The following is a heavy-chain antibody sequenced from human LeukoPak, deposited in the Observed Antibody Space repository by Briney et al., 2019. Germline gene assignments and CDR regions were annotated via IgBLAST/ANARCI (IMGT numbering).Heavy chain of an antibody. CDR3: ARQFHGSGYVDDL. Sequence: SETLSLTCTVSGGSISSSSYYWGWIRRPPGKGLEWIASIYYSGTTHYNPSLKSRVTMSVDTSKNQFSLKLSAVTAADTAVYYCARQFHGSGYVDDLWGQGTLVTVSS. D-gene: IGHD5-12*01. CDR2: IYYSGTT. CDR1: GGSISSSSYY. J-gene: IGHJ5*02. V-gene: IGHV4-39*01.